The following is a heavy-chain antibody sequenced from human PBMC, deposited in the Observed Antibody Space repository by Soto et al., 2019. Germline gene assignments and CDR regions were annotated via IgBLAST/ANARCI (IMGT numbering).Heavy chain of an antibody. V-gene: IGHV4-30-4*01. CDR2: IYYSGST. J-gene: IGHJ5*02. Sequence: TLSLTCTVSGGSISSGDYYWSWIRQPPGKGLEWIGYIYYSGSTYYNPSLKSRVTISVDTSKNQFSLKLSSVTAADTAVYYCARALKDFWSGYAHWFDPWGQGTLVTVSS. CDR1: GGSISSGDYY. D-gene: IGHD3-3*01. CDR3: ARALKDFWSGYAHWFDP.